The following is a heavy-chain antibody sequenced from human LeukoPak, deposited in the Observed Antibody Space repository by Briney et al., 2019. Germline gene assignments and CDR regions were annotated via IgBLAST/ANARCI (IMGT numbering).Heavy chain of an antibody. D-gene: IGHD2-2*01. CDR3: ARGIRKGCSSTSCWVSYYYYYYMDV. V-gene: IGHV1-2*02. Sequence: EASVKVSCKASGYTFTGYYMHWVRQAPGQGLEWMGWINPNSGGTNYAQKFQGRVTMTRDTSISTAYMELSRLRSDDTAVYYCARGIRKGCSSTSCWVSYYYYYYMDVWGKGTTVTVSS. CDR1: GYTFTGYY. CDR2: INPNSGGT. J-gene: IGHJ6*03.